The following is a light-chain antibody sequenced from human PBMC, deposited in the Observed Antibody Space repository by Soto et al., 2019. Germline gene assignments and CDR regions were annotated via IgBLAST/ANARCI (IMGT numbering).Light chain of an antibody. CDR1: QAVNTR. J-gene: IGKJ1*01. Sequence: EIVLTQSPATLSSFPGDRVTLSCRASQAVNTRLAWYQHKPGQAPRLLIYDASRRATGIPERFSGSGSGTDFTLTINRLEPEDFAVYYCQQYGSSPTFGLGTKV. V-gene: IGKV3-20*01. CDR2: DAS. CDR3: QQYGSSPT.